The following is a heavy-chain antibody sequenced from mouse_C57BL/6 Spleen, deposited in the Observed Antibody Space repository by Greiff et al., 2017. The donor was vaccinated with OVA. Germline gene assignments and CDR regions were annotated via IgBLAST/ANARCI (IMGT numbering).Heavy chain of an antibody. CDR2: ISDGGSYT. CDR1: GFTFSSYA. D-gene: IGHD2-3*01. Sequence: EVKLVESGGGLVKPGGSLKLSCAASGFTFSSYAMSWVRQTPEKRLEWVATISDGGSYTYYPDNVQGRFTISSDNAKNNLYLQMSHLKSEDTAMYYCAREGYDASMDYWGQGTSVTVSS. J-gene: IGHJ4*01. CDR3: AREGYDASMDY. V-gene: IGHV5-4*01.